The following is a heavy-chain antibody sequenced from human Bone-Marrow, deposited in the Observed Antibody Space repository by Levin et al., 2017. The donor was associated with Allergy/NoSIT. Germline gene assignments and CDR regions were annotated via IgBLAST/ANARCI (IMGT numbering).Heavy chain of an antibody. V-gene: IGHV4-30-4*01. D-gene: IGHD6-6*01. CDR1: GGSISNGDYF. J-gene: IGHJ2*01. Sequence: SETLSLTCTVSGGSISNGDYFWSWIRQPPGKGLEWIGYIYYSGSTYYNPSLKSRVTKSVDTSKNQFSLKLSSVTAADTAVYYCARVNRMSRATEVASWYFDLWGRGTLVTVSS. CDR3: ARVNRMSRATEVASWYFDL. CDR2: IYYSGST.